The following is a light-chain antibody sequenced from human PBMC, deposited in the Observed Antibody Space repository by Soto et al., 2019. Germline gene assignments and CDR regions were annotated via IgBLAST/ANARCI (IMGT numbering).Light chain of an antibody. Sequence: QSALTQPASVSGSPGQSITISCAGTTNDVASYNYVSWYQHHPAKAPTLIIFEVTYRPSGVSPRFSGSKSDNTASLTISGLQPEDEAHYYCSSYTANGTVIFGGGTKVTVL. CDR1: TNDVASYNY. CDR2: EVT. V-gene: IGLV2-14*01. CDR3: SSYTANGTVI. J-gene: IGLJ2*01.